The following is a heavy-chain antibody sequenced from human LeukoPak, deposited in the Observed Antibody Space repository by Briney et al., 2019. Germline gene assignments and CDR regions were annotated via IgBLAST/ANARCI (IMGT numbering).Heavy chain of an antibody. CDR2: ISWNSGSI. J-gene: IGHJ4*02. D-gene: IGHD6-19*01. Sequence: GGSLRLSCAASGFTFDDYAMHWVRQAPGKGLGWVSGISWNSGSIGYADSVKGRFTISRDNAKNSLYLQMNSLRAEDTALYYCAKHGRSGWYFDYWGQGTLVTVSS. V-gene: IGHV3-9*01. CDR1: GFTFDDYA. CDR3: AKHGRSGWYFDY.